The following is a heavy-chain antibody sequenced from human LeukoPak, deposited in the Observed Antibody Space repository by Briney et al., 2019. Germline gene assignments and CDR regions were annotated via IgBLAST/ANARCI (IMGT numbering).Heavy chain of an antibody. CDR2: IWYGGSKT. CDR3: ATMTMVTAFDI. D-gene: IGHD5-18*01. J-gene: IGHJ3*02. Sequence: GGSLRLSCAAFGITLRSYGMHWVRQDPGKGLEWVAFIWYGGSKTYCTDSVKGRFTISRDNSKNTLFLQVNSLRAEDTAVYYCATMTMVTAFDIWGQETVHSVSS. V-gene: IGHV3-30*02. CDR1: GITLRSYG.